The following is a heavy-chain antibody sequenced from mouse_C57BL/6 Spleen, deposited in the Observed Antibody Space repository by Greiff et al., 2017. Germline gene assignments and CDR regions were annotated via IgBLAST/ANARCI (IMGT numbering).Heavy chain of an antibody. V-gene: IGHV14-4*01. CDR1: GFNIKDDY. D-gene: IGHD1-1*01. CDR2: IDPENGDT. Sequence: VQLQQSGAGLVRPGASVKLSCTASGFNIKDDYMHWVKQRPEQGLEWIGWIDPENGDTEYASKFQGKATITADTSSNTAYLQLSSLTSEDTAVYYCTTDYGSSTGGYWGQGTTLTVSS. CDR3: TTDYGSSTGGY. J-gene: IGHJ2*01.